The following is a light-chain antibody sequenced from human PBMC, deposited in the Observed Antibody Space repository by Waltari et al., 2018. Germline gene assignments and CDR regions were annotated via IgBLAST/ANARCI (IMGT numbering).Light chain of an antibody. Sequence: GRQDSTGRWLTWYQQKPGQAHMLLIYGASTRVSGVPDRFSGSGSGTDFTLTIGRLEAEDFAEYYCQQYDGSSVTFGGGTKMEIK. CDR1: QDSTGRW. CDR3: QQYDGSSVT. V-gene: IGKV3-20*01. CDR2: GAS. J-gene: IGKJ4*02.